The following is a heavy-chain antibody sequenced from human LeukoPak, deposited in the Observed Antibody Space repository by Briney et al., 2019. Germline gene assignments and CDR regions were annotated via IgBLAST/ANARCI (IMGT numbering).Heavy chain of an antibody. Sequence: GGSLRLSCSASGFTFSTYTMHWVRQAPGKGLEYVSTISSGGSTYYADSVEGRFTISRDNSKNTLYLQMSSLRPEDTAVYYCVKDTSYCSGGSCSVTYSFDYWGQGTLVTVSS. D-gene: IGHD2-15*01. CDR2: ISSGGST. CDR3: VKDTSYCSGGSCSVTYSFDY. CDR1: GFTFSTYT. J-gene: IGHJ4*02. V-gene: IGHV3-64D*09.